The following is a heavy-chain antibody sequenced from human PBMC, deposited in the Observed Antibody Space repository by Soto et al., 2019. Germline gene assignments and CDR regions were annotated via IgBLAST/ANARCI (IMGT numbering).Heavy chain of an antibody. CDR1: GGTFSSYA. V-gene: IGHV1-69*01. Sequence: QVQLVQSGAEVKKPGSSVKVSCKASGGTFSSYAISWVRQAPGQGLEWMGGIIPISGTANYAQKFQGRVTITADDSTSTDYMELISLRSEDTAVYYCARSQGSSTSLEIYYYYYYGMDVWGQGTTVTVSS. D-gene: IGHD2-2*01. CDR2: IIPISGTA. CDR3: ARSQGSSTSLEIYYYYYYGMDV. J-gene: IGHJ6*02.